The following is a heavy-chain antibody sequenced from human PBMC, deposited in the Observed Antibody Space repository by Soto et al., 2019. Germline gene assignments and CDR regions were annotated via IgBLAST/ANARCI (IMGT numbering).Heavy chain of an antibody. CDR1: GFTFSSYA. V-gene: IGHV3-23*01. CDR3: AKIRSSRQWLVNYYYYMDV. Sequence: GGSLRLSCAASGFTFSSYAMSWVRQAPGKGLEWVSAISGSGGSTYYADSVKGRFTISRDNSKNTLYLQMNGLRAEDTAVYYCAKIRSSRQWLVNYYYYMDVWGKGTTVTVSS. D-gene: IGHD6-19*01. CDR2: ISGSGGST. J-gene: IGHJ6*03.